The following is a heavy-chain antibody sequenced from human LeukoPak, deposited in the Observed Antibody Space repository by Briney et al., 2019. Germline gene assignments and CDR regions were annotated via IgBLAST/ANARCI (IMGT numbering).Heavy chain of an antibody. D-gene: IGHD6-6*01. V-gene: IGHV4-39*01. CDR2: IYYSGST. Sequence: SEPLSLTCTVSGGSISSSSYYWGWIRHPPGKGLEWIGSIYYSGSTYYNPSLRSRVTISVDTSKNQFSLKLSSVTAADTAVYYCARGVGSSSSGDWFDPWGLGTLVTVSS. CDR1: GGSISSSSYY. J-gene: IGHJ5*02. CDR3: ARGVGSSSSGDWFDP.